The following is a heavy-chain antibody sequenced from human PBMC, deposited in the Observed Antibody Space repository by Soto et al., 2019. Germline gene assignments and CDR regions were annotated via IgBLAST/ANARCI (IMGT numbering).Heavy chain of an antibody. CDR2: ISYDGSDR. J-gene: IGHJ4*02. D-gene: IGHD1-1*01. Sequence: LRLSCAASGFPFSSYAMHWVRQAPGKGLEWVAAISYDGSDRYYADSVRGRFAISRDNSKNTLYLQMHSLRTEDTAVYYCAKAPTTKYYFDYWGQGILVPVSS. V-gene: IGHV3-30*18. CDR3: AKAPTTKYYFDY. CDR1: GFPFSSYA.